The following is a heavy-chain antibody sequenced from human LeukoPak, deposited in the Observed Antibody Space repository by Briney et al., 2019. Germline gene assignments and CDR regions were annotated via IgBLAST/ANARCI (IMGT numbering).Heavy chain of an antibody. CDR1: GGSISSGSYY. CDR2: IYTSGST. V-gene: IGHV4-61*02. Sequence: PSQTLSLTCTVSGGSISSGSYYWSWIRQPAGKGLEWIGRIYTSGSTNYNPSLKSRVTISVDTSKNQFSLKLSSVTAADTAVYYCARILEWYYYDSSGFSRKEEWFDPWGQGTLVTVSS. D-gene: IGHD3-22*01. J-gene: IGHJ5*02. CDR3: ARILEWYYYDSSGFSRKEEWFDP.